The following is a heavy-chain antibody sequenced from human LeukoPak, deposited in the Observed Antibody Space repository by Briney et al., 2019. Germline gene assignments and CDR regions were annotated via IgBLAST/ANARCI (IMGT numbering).Heavy chain of an antibody. CDR2: ISAYNGNT. V-gene: IGHV1-18*01. CDR1: GYRFTSYG. CDR3: ARVSTRWSTLIDY. D-gene: IGHD4-23*01. J-gene: IGHJ4*02. Sequence: GESLKISCKGSGYRFTSYGISWVRQAPGQGLEWMGWISAYNGNTNYAQKLQGRVTMTTDTSTSTAYMELRSLRSDDTAVYYCARVSTRWSTLIDYWGQGTLVTVSS.